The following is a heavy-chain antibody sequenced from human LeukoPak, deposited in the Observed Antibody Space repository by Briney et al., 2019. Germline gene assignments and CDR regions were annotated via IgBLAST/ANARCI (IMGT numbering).Heavy chain of an antibody. CDR3: ARGPQRSGYDPFGSDHYYYMDV. CDR2: INPNSGGT. CDR1: GYTFTGYY. Sequence: ASVTVSCKASGYTFTGYYMHWVRQAPGQGLEWMGWINPNSGGTNYAQKFQGRVTMTRDTSISTAFMELSSLRSDDTAVYCCARGPQRSGYDPFGSDHYYYMDVWGKGTTVTVSS. V-gene: IGHV1-2*02. J-gene: IGHJ6*03. D-gene: IGHD5-12*01.